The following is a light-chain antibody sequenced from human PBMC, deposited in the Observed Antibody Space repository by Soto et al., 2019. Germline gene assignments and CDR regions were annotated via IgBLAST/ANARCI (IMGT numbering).Light chain of an antibody. Sequence: EFVLTQSPGTLSLSPGERVTLYRRAIQTVRNNYLAWYQQKHGQAPRXLIYDASSRETGIPERGRRSGAGTEFTRPIARLEPEDVEVYYCPQYGNSTQTFGQGTKVDIK. CDR1: QTVRNNY. J-gene: IGKJ1*01. CDR3: PQYGNSTQT. V-gene: IGKV3-20*01. CDR2: DAS.